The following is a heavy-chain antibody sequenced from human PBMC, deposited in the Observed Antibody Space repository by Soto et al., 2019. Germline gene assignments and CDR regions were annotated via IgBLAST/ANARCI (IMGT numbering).Heavy chain of an antibody. J-gene: IGHJ5*02. CDR2: INHSGST. V-gene: IGHV4-34*01. D-gene: IGHD6-13*01. Sequence: SETLSLTCAVYGGSFSGYYWSWIRQPPGKGLEWIGEINHSGSTNYNPSLKSRVTISVDTSKNQFSLKLSSVTAADTAVYYCARLQPYISRIAAAGTGRGNWFDPWGQGTLVTVSS. CDR3: ARLQPYISRIAAAGTGRGNWFDP. CDR1: GGSFSGYY.